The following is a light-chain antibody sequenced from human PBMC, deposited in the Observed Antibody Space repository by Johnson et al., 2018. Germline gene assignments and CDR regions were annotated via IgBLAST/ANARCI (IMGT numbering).Light chain of an antibody. Sequence: QSVLTQPPSVSAAPGQKVTISCSGSSSNIGNNYVSWYQQLPGTAPKPPTIEIINQPQGIPDRSPGSKSDPSPTRAIPGPQTGDEADYYCGTWDSSLSAGNVFGTGTKVTVL. CDR1: SSNIGNNY. J-gene: IGLJ1*01. CDR3: GTWDSSLSAGNV. CDR2: EII. V-gene: IGLV1-51*02.